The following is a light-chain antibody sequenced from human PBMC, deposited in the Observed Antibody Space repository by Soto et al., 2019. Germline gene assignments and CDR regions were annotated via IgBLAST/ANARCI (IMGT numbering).Light chain of an antibody. V-gene: IGKV3-20*01. Sequence: EIVLTQSPGTLSLSPGERATLSCRASQSVSSSYLAWYQQKPGQAPRLLIYGASSRATGIPDRFSGSGSGTDFTLTISRLEPEDFAVYYCQQYGSSLPVYTFGQWTKLEIK. CDR2: GAS. J-gene: IGKJ2*01. CDR1: QSVSSSY. CDR3: QQYGSSLPVYT.